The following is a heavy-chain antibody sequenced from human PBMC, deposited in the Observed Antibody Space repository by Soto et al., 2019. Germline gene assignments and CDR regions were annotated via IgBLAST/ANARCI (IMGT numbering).Heavy chain of an antibody. Sequence: SETLSLTCTVSGGSISSGDYYWSWIRQPPGKGLEWIGYIYYSGSTYYNPSLKSRVTISVDTSKNQFSLKLSSVTAADTAVYYCASYGAQRRLFDYWGQGTLVTVS. CDR1: GGSISSGDYY. CDR2: IYYSGST. CDR3: ASYGAQRRLFDY. J-gene: IGHJ4*02. D-gene: IGHD4-17*01. V-gene: IGHV4-30-4*01.